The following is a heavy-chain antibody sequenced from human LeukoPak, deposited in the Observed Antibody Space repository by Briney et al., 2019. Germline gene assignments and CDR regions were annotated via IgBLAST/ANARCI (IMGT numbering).Heavy chain of an antibody. CDR3: AKVRAEGVWYFDL. J-gene: IGHJ2*01. V-gene: IGHV3-23*01. CDR2: ISDRGVAT. CDR1: GFTFSNYA. Sequence: GGSLRLSCAASGFTFSNYAMSWVRQAPGKGLEGVSGISDRGVATYYADSVKGRFTISRDDSKNTLYLQMNSLRADDTAVYYCAKVRAEGVWYFDLWGRGALVTVSS. D-gene: IGHD3-16*01.